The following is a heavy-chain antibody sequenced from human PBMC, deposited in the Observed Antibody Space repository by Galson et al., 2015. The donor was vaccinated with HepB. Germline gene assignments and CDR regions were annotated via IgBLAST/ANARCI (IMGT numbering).Heavy chain of an antibody. CDR3: ARVEWELLGRAFDI. V-gene: IGHV3-30*02. J-gene: IGHJ3*02. D-gene: IGHD1-26*01. CDR1: GFTFSSYG. Sequence: SLRLSCAASGFTFSSYGMHWVRQAPGKGLEWVAFIRYDGSNKYYADSVKGRFTISRDNSKNTLYLQMNSLRAEDTAVYYCARVEWELLGRAFDIWGQGTMVTVSS. CDR2: IRYDGSNK.